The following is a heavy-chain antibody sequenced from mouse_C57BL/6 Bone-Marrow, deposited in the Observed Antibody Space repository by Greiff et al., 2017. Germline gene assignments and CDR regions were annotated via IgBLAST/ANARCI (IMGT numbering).Heavy chain of an antibody. CDR3: ARGIYYDYLYYFDY. V-gene: IGHV1-72*01. D-gene: IGHD2-4*01. J-gene: IGHJ2*01. CDR2: IDPNSGGT. CDR1: GYTFTSYW. Sequence: VQLQQPGAELVKPGASVKVSCKASGYTFTSYWMHWVKQRPGQGLEWIGRIDPNSGGTKYNEKFKSKATLTVDKPSSTAYMQLSSLTSEDSAVYYCARGIYYDYLYYFDYWGQGTTLTVSS.